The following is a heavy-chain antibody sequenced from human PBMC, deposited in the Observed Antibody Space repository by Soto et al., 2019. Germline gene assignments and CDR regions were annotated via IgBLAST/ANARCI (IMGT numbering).Heavy chain of an antibody. CDR2: ISGSGGST. Sequence: GGSLRLSCAASGFTFSSYAMSWVRQAPGKGLEWVSAISGSGGSTYYADSVKGRFTISRDNSKNTLYLQMNSLRAEDTAVYYCAKVSSSLTMISPRGGMDVWGQGTTVTVSS. CDR3: AKVSSSLTMISPRGGMDV. CDR1: GFTFSSYA. J-gene: IGHJ6*02. V-gene: IGHV3-23*01. D-gene: IGHD3-22*01.